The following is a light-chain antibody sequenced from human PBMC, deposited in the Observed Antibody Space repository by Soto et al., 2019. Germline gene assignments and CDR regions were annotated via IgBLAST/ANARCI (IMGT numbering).Light chain of an antibody. Sequence: QSVLTQPGSVSGTPGQSSTISCTGTSSDVGANIFVSWHQQHPGKAPKLMIYAASSRPSGVSYRFSGYKYGNTASLTISGLQAEDEADYYCSSYTINNSYVFGTGTKVTVL. CDR3: SSYTINNSYV. CDR2: AAS. CDR1: SSDVGANIF. J-gene: IGLJ1*01. V-gene: IGLV2-14*01.